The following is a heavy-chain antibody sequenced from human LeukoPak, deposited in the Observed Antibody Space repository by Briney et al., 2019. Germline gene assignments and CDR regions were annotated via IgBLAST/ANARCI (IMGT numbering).Heavy chain of an antibody. CDR2: INPNSGGS. CDR1: GYTFTGYY. J-gene: IGHJ4*02. Sequence: ASVKVSCKASGYTFTGYYMHWVRQAPGQGLEWMGWINPNSGGSNYAQKFQDRVTMTRDTSISTAYMELSRLGSDDTAVYYCARMFLRGSVGATRGVGYWGQGTLVTVSS. CDR3: ARMFLRGSVGATRGVGY. D-gene: IGHD1-26*01. V-gene: IGHV1-2*02.